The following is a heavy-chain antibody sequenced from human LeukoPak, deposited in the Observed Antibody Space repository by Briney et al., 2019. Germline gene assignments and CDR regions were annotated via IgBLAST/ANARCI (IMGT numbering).Heavy chain of an antibody. Sequence: GGSLRLSCAASGFTVSSNYMSWVRQAPGKGLEWVANLKQDGSEKYYVDSVKGRFTISRDNAKSSLYLQMDSLRAEDTAVYYCARMMASIPRGVPDYWGQGTLVTVSS. CDR2: LKQDGSEK. CDR1: GFTVSSNY. CDR3: ARMMASIPRGVPDY. D-gene: IGHD5-24*01. J-gene: IGHJ4*02. V-gene: IGHV3-7*01.